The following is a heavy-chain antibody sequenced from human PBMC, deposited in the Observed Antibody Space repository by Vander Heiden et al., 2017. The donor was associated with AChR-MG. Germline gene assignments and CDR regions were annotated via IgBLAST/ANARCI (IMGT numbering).Heavy chain of an antibody. V-gene: IGHV1-69*06. CDR1: GGTFSSHA. J-gene: IGHJ5*02. Sequence: QVQLVQSGAEVKKPGSSVKVSCKASGGTFSSHAISWVRQAPGQGLEWMGGIIPIFGTANYAQKFQGRVTITADKSTSTAYMELSSLRSEDTAVYYCARGRGYCTNGVCYFGGDWFDPWGQGTLVTVSS. CDR2: IIPIFGTA. CDR3: ARGRGYCTNGVCYFGGDWFDP. D-gene: IGHD2-8*01.